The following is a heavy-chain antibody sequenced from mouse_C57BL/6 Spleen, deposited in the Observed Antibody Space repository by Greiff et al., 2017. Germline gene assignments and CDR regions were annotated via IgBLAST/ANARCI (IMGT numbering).Heavy chain of an antibody. CDR2: IWSDGST. V-gene: IGHV2-6-1*01. J-gene: IGHJ4*01. CDR3: ARHHYDGYYDYAMDY. D-gene: IGHD2-3*01. Sequence: QVQLQQSGPGLVAPSQSLSITCTVSGFSLTSYGVHWVRQPPGKGLEWLVVIWSDGSTTYNSALKSRLSISKDNSKSQVFLKMNSLQTDDTAMYYCARHHYDGYYDYAMDYWGQGTSVTVSS. CDR1: GFSLTSYG.